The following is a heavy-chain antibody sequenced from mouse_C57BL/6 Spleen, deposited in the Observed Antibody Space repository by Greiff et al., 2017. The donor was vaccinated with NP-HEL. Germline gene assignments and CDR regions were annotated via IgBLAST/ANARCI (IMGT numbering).Heavy chain of an antibody. Sequence: QVQLQQSGAELVKPGASVKISCKASGYAFSSYWMNWVKQRPGKGLEWIGQIYPGDGDTNYNGKFKGKATLTADKSSSTAYMQLSSLTSEDSAVYFCARSPYYGSSYVGYWGQGTTLTVSS. CDR1: GYAFSSYW. J-gene: IGHJ2*01. D-gene: IGHD1-1*01. CDR2: IYPGDGDT. V-gene: IGHV1-80*01. CDR3: ARSPYYGSSYVGY.